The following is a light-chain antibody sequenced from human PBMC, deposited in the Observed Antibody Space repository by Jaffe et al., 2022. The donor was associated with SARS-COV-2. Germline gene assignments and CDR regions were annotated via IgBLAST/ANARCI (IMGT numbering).Light chain of an antibody. CDR2: GAS. V-gene: IGKV3-15*01. CDR1: KSVNTN. Sequence: EIVMTQSPATLSVSPGERATLSCRASKSVNTNLVWYQQKPGQAPRLLIYGASTRATGFPARFSGSGSGTEFTLTISSLQSEDFAVYYCQQYENWPRTFGQGTKVEIK. J-gene: IGKJ1*01. CDR3: QQYENWPRT.